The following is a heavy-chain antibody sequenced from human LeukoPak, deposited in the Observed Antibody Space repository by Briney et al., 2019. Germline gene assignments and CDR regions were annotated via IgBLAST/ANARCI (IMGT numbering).Heavy chain of an antibody. CDR2: VYYRGNT. CDR1: GGSISSNSYY. CDR3: AKTSGPSYYDIQIPFDY. D-gene: IGHD3-9*01. V-gene: IGHV4-39*07. Sequence: PSETLSLTCTVSGGSISSNSYYWGWIRQPPGRGLEWIGSVYYRGNTYYNPSLKSRVTTSVDTSKNHFSLKLSSVTAADTAVYYCAKTSGPSYYDIQIPFDYWGQGTLVTVSS. J-gene: IGHJ4*02.